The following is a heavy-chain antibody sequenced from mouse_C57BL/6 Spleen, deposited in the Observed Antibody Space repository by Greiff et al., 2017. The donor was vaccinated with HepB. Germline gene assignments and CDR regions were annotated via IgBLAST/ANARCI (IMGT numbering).Heavy chain of an antibody. V-gene: IGHV1-15*01. CDR2: IDPETGGT. CDR3: TRRSMMVTTRYFDV. CDR1: GYTFTDYE. D-gene: IGHD2-3*01. J-gene: IGHJ1*03. Sequence: QVHVKQSGAELVRPGASVTLSCKASGYTFTDYEMHWVKQTPVHGLEWIGAIDPETGGTAYNQKFKGKAILTADKSSSTAYMELRSLTSEDSAVYYCTRRSMMVTTRYFDVWGTGTTVTVSS.